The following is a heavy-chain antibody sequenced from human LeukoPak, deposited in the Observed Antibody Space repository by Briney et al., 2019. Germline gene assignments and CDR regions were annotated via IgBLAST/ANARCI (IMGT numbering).Heavy chain of an antibody. CDR3: ARGGALLWFGELNWFDP. V-gene: IGHV1-8*01. J-gene: IGHJ5*02. D-gene: IGHD3-10*01. Sequence: ASVKVSCKASGYTFTSYDINWVRQATGQGLEWMGWMNPNSGNTGYAQKVQGRVTMTRNTSISTAYMELSSLRSEDTAVYYCARGGALLWFGELNWFDPWGQGTLVTVSS. CDR1: GYTFTSYD. CDR2: MNPNSGNT.